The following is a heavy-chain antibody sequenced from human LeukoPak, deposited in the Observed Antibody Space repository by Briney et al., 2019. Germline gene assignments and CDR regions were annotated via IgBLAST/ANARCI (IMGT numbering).Heavy chain of an antibody. CDR1: GGSLSSSY. CDR3: ARVRENLRNQPFDC. D-gene: IGHD1-14*01. J-gene: IGHJ4*02. CDR2: IYYNGNT. V-gene: IGHV4-59*01. Sequence: SETLSLTCTVSGGSLSSSYWSWVRQPPGKGLEWIGYIYYNGNTYYNPSLKSRVTILPDTSKNQFSLKLRSVTAADTAVYYCARVRENLRNQPFDCWGQGTLVTVSS.